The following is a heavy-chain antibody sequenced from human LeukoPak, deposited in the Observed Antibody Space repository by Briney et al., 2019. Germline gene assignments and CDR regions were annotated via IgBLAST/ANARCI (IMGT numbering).Heavy chain of an antibody. D-gene: IGHD3-16*01. Sequence: ASVKVSCKASGYTFTNYYMHWVRQAPGQGLEWMGIINPSGGGTSYAQKFHARGTMTRDTSTSTVYMGLSSLRSDDTAVYYCARDGGAQGFDYWGQGTLVTVSS. CDR1: GYTFTNYY. J-gene: IGHJ4*02. CDR2: INPSGGGT. CDR3: ARDGGAQGFDY. V-gene: IGHV1-46*01.